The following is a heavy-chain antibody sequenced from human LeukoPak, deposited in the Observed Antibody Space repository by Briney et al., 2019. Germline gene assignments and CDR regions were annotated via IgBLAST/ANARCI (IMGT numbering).Heavy chain of an antibody. CDR1: GGSISSGDYY. J-gene: IGHJ4*02. D-gene: IGHD1-26*01. Sequence: SETLSLTCTVSGGSISSGDYYWSWIRQPPGKGLEWIGYIYYSGSTYYNPSLKSRLTMSVDTSKHQFSLRLSSLTAADTAVYYCARDGGSGRYVYWGQGTLVTVSS. CDR2: IYYSGST. V-gene: IGHV4-30-4*08. CDR3: ARDGGSGRYVY.